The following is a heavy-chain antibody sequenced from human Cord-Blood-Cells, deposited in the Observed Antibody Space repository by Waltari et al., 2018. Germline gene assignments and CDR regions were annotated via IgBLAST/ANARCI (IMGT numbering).Heavy chain of an antibody. D-gene: IGHD6-6*01. Sequence: QLQLQESGPGLVKPSETLSLTCTVSGGSISSSSYYWGWIRQPPGKGLEWIGSIYYSGSTYYNPSLKSRVTISVDTSKNQFSLKLSSVTAADTAVYYCARHNKAARDAFDIWGQGTMVTVSS. CDR1: GGSISSSSYY. CDR3: ARHNKAARDAFDI. J-gene: IGHJ3*02. V-gene: IGHV4-39*01. CDR2: IYYSGST.